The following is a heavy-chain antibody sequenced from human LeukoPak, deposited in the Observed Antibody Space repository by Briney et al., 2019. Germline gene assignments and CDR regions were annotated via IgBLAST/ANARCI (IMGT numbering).Heavy chain of an antibody. CDR1: GFTFSSYE. CDR3: SRERGLLFDY. J-gene: IGHJ4*02. D-gene: IGHD3-10*01. Sequence: GGSLRLSCAASGFTFSSYEMNWVRQAPGKGLEWLSYISTSGSTIYYAGSVKGRFTISRDNAKNSLYLQMNSLRAEDTALYYCSRERGLLFDYWGQGTLVTVSS. V-gene: IGHV3-48*03. CDR2: ISTSGSTI.